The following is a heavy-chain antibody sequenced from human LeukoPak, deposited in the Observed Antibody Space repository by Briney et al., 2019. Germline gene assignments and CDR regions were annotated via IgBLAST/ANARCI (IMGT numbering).Heavy chain of an antibody. J-gene: IGHJ4*02. Sequence: SQTLSLTCALSGDSVSSNSAAWNWIRQSPSRGLEWLGRTYYRSKWFNDYTVSMKSRITINPDTSKNQFSLQLDSVTPEDTAVYYCAKGFNRLFDYWGQGTLVTVSS. CDR3: AKGFNRLFDY. V-gene: IGHV6-1*01. D-gene: IGHD3-10*01. CDR2: TYYRSKWFN. CDR1: GDSVSSNSAA.